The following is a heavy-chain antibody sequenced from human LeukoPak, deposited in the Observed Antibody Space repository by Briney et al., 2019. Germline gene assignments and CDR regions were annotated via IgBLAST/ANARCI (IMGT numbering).Heavy chain of an antibody. Sequence: SETLSLTCTVSGGSISSSSYYWGWIRQPPGKGLEWIGEINHSGSTNYNPSLKSRVTISVDTSKNQFSLKLSSVTAADTAVYYCARGNGGDGYNYTSGVDYWGQGTLVTVSS. CDR2: INHSGST. D-gene: IGHD5-24*01. CDR3: ARGNGGDGYNYTSGVDY. CDR1: GGSISSSSYY. V-gene: IGHV4-39*07. J-gene: IGHJ4*02.